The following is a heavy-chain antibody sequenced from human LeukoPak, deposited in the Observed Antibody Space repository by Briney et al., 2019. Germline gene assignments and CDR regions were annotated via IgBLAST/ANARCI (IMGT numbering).Heavy chain of an antibody. D-gene: IGHD3-22*01. V-gene: IGHV1-2*02. CDR3: ARTRDSSFGAWYYFDY. CDR2: INPNSGGT. CDR1: GYTFTGYY. Sequence: ASVKVSCKASGYTFTGYYMHWVRQAPGQGLEWMGWINPNSGGTNYAQKFQGRVTMTRDTSISTAYMELSRLRSDDTAVYYCARTRDSSFGAWYYFDYWGQGTLATVSS. J-gene: IGHJ4*02.